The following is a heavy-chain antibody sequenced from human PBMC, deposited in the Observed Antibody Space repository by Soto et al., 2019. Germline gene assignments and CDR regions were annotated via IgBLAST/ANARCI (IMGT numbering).Heavy chain of an antibody. Sequence: ASVKVSCKASGYTFTGYYMHWVRQAPGQGLEWMGWINPNSGGTNYAQKSQGWVTMTRDTSISTAYMELSRLRSDDTAVYYCARGAPGNYDSSGYYPPAPDYWGQGTLVTVSS. V-gene: IGHV1-2*04. J-gene: IGHJ4*02. D-gene: IGHD3-22*01. CDR2: INPNSGGT. CDR3: ARGAPGNYDSSGYYPPAPDY. CDR1: GYTFTGYY.